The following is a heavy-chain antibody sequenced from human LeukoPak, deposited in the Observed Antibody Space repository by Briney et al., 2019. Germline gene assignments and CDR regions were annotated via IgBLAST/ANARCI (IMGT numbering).Heavy chain of an antibody. CDR2: IKQDGSEK. Sequence: GGSLRLPCAASGFTFSSYWMSWVRQAPGKGLEWVANIKQDGSEKYYVDSVKGRFTISRDNAKNSLYLQMNSLRAEDTAVYYCARLGDYVWGSLDYWGQGTLVTVSS. V-gene: IGHV3-7*04. J-gene: IGHJ4*02. D-gene: IGHD3-16*01. CDR3: ARLGDYVWGSLDY. CDR1: GFTFSSYW.